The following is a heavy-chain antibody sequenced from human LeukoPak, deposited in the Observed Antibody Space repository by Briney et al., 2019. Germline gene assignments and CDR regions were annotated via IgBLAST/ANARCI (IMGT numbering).Heavy chain of an antibody. V-gene: IGHV4-59*01. Sequence: SETLSLTCSVSDGSISSYYWSWIRQPPGKGLEWIGYIYYSGSTNYNPSLKSRVTMSVDTSKNQFSLKVTSVTAADTAVYYCARGDVRRGYSYGRFDYWGQGTLVTVSS. D-gene: IGHD5-18*01. CDR2: IYYSGST. CDR1: DGSISSYY. CDR3: ARGDVRRGYSYGRFDY. J-gene: IGHJ4*02.